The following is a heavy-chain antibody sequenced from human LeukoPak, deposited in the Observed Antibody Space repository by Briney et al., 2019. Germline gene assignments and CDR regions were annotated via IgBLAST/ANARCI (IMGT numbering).Heavy chain of an antibody. CDR2: IEQEGSEK. D-gene: IGHD5-18*01. CDR3: ARRGYSYGLDY. CDR1: GFTFSAYW. V-gene: IGHV3-7*01. J-gene: IGHJ4*02. Sequence: GGSLRLSCAASGFTFSAYWMSWVRQAPGKGLEWVANIEQEGSEKFYVDSVKGRFTISRDNAKNSLYLQMNSLRAEDTAMYYCARRGYSYGLDYWGQGTLVTVSS.